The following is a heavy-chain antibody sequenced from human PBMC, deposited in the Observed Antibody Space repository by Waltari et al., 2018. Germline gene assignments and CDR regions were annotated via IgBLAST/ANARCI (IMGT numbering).Heavy chain of an antibody. CDR1: GFRFSSFW. Sequence: EVQLVESGGDLVQPGVSLRLSCAASGFRFSSFWMHWVRQAPGKGLGWVSRIHTEGSGTRYADSVEGRFTISRDNTKNTLYLQMNSLRVEDTAVYYCARGGHVDWLPPDYWGQGTLVTVSS. J-gene: IGHJ4*02. CDR2: IHTEGSGT. V-gene: IGHV3-74*01. CDR3: ARGGHVDWLPPDY. D-gene: IGHD3-9*01.